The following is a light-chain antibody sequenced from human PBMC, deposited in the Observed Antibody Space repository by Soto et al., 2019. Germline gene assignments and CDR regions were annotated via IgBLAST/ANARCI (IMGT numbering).Light chain of an antibody. CDR1: QSLSREL. CDR3: QHYINSPWT. V-gene: IGKV3-20*01. CDR2: ASS. J-gene: IGKJ1*01. Sequence: EIVLTQSPGTLSLSPGERATLSCRASQSLSRELLAWYQQKPGQAPRLLIYASSRRATDIPDRFSGSGSGTDFTLTISRLEPEDFALYYCQHYINSPWTFGQGTKVEIK.